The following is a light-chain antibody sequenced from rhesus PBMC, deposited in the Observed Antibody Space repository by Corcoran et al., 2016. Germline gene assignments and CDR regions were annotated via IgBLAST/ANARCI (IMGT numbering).Light chain of an antibody. J-gene: IGKJ1*01. V-gene: IGKV1-22*01. CDR2: EAS. CDR1: QGITND. CDR3: QQYSSVPWT. Sequence: DIQMTQSPSSLSASVGDRVTISCRASQGITNDLAWYQQKPGGTPRLLIFEASSLHIGIPARFSGSGSGKDFTLTISRMESEDLATYFCQQYSSVPWTFGQGTKVEIK.